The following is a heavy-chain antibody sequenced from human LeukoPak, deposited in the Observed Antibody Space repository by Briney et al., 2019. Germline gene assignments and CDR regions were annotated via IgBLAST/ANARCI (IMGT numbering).Heavy chain of an antibody. D-gene: IGHD3-9*01. CDR1: VGSISSFY. Sequence: SQSLCLTRTVSVGSISSFYGSWVRQPPRKGLEWSGYIYYSGSTNYNTSLNRRVTLSLDPSKNQFSLKPSSVTAAHTAVQSCGRIPLYCDWSNGMDVWGQGTTVTVSS. V-gene: IGHV4-59*08. J-gene: IGHJ6*02. CDR2: IYYSGST. CDR3: GRIPLYCDWSNGMDV.